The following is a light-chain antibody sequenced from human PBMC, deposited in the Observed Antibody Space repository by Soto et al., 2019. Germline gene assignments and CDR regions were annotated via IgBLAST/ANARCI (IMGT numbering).Light chain of an antibody. CDR2: GAS. CDR1: QSFSSSY. CDR3: QRYGSSPPT. V-gene: IGKV3-20*01. J-gene: IGKJ1*01. Sequence: EIVLTQSPGTLSLSPGERATLSCRASQSFSSSYLAWYQQKPGQAPRLLIYGASNRAAGIPDRFSGSGAGTDFNLTIGRLEPEDFAVYYCQRYGSSPPTFGQGTKVEIK.